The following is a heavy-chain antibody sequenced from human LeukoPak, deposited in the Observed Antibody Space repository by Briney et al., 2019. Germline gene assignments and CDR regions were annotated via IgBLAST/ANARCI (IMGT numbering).Heavy chain of an antibody. Sequence: GGSLRLSCAASGFPFGSYAMTWVRQAPGKGLEGASGISRGGDITYYADSVKGRFTISRDNAKNSLYLQVDSLRAEDTAVYYCARDYDTSGYYDYWGQGTLVTVSS. D-gene: IGHD3-22*01. CDR3: ARDYDTSGYYDY. CDR1: GFPFGSYA. V-gene: IGHV3-23*01. CDR2: ISRGGDIT. J-gene: IGHJ4*02.